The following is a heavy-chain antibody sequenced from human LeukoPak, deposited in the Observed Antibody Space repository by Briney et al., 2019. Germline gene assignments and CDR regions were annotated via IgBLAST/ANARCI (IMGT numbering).Heavy chain of an antibody. J-gene: IGHJ4*02. CDR2: IKSKTDGGTT. Sequence: GGSLRLSCAASGFTFSNAWMNWVRLAPGKGLEWVGRIKSKTDGGTTDCAAPVKGRFTISRDDSKNTLYLQMNSLKTEDTAVYYCAKDWYYYDSSGYVDYWGQGTLVTVSS. CDR1: GFTFSNAW. V-gene: IGHV3-15*07. CDR3: AKDWYYYDSSGYVDY. D-gene: IGHD3-22*01.